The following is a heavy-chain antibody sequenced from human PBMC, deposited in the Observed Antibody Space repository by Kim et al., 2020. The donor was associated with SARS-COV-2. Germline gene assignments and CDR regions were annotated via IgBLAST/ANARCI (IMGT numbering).Heavy chain of an antibody. D-gene: IGHD2-2*01. CDR3: ARRSSSIWSHDY. Sequence: GGSLRLSCAASGFTVSNNYINWVRQAPGKGLEWVAVIYRGGQTYYTDSVKGRFTVSRDRSKNALFLQMNRLRAEDTATYYFARRSSSIWSHDYWGQGTPV. V-gene: IGHV3-53*01. CDR2: IYRGGQT. CDR1: GFTVSNNY. J-gene: IGHJ4*02.